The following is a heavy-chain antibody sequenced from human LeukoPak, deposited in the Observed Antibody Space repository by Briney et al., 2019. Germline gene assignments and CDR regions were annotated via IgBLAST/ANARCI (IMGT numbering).Heavy chain of an antibody. J-gene: IGHJ4*02. V-gene: IGHV4-34*01. CDR2: INHSGGT. D-gene: IGHD3-10*01. CDR3: ARGVDYYGV. Sequence: KSGGSLRLSCAASGFTFSSYAMSWIRQPPVKGLEWIGEINHSGGTNYNPSLKSRVTISVDTSKKQFSLKLSSVTAADTAVYYCARGVDYYGVWGQGTLVTVSS. CDR1: GFTFSSYA.